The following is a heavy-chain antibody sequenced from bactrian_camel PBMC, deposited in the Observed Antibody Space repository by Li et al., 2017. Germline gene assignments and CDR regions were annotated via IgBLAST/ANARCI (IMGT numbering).Heavy chain of an antibody. Sequence: VESGGGSVRTGGSLRLSCQASGSTYSSLCMGWFRQAPGKGLEWVSTIDSDGSNTYYTGSVKGRFTIFGDNAKNAVILQMNSLKPEDTAVHYCVRDALWLARYYSTNDWAYWGQGTQVTVS. CDR2: IDSDGSNT. D-gene: IGHD4*01. J-gene: IGHJ4*01. V-gene: IGHV3S6*01. CDR3: VRDALWLARYYSTNDWAY. CDR1: GSTYSSLC.